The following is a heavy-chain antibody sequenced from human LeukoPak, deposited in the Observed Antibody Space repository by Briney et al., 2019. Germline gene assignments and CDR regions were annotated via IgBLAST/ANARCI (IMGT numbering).Heavy chain of an antibody. CDR1: GGSISSADYY. Sequence: SQTLSLTCTVSGGSISSADYYWSWIRQPPGKGLEWIGEINHSGSTNYNPSLKSRVTISVDTSKNQFSLKLSSVTAADTAVYYCARTPEGFDYWGQGTLVTVSS. CDR3: ARTPEGFDY. CDR2: INHSGST. V-gene: IGHV4-30-4*08. J-gene: IGHJ4*02.